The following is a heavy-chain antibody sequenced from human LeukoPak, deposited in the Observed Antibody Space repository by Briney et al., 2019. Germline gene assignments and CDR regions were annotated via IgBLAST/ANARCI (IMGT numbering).Heavy chain of an antibody. CDR3: ARGYYESTLGDY. CDR1: GYTFTGYY. D-gene: IGHD3-22*01. V-gene: IGHV1-2*02. CDR2: INPNSGGT. J-gene: IGHJ4*02. Sequence: ASVKVSCKASGYTFTGYYMHWVRQAPGQGLEWMGWINPNSGGTNYAQKFQGRVTMTRDTSISTAYMELSRLRSDDTAVYDCARGYYESTLGDYWGQGTLVTVSS.